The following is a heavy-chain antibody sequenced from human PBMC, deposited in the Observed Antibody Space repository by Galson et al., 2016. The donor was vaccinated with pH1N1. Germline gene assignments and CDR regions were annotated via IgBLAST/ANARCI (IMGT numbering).Heavy chain of an antibody. J-gene: IGHJ4*02. CDR1: GFSLSTSGVG. CDR2: IYWDDDK. Sequence: PALVTPTQTLTLPCTFSGFSLSTSGVGVGWIRQPPGKALEWLALIYWDDDKRYSPSLKSRLTITKDASKNQVVLTMTNMDPVDTATYYCAHNIEWELGAYFDYWGQGTLVTVSS. CDR3: AHNIEWELGAYFDY. V-gene: IGHV2-5*02. D-gene: IGHD1-26*01.